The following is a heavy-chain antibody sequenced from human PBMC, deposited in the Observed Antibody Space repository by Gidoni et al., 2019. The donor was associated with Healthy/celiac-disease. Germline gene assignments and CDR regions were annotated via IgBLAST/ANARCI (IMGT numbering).Heavy chain of an antibody. CDR3: AARPVFGGVTLHNY. V-gene: IGHV1-24*01. Sequence: QVQLVQSGAEVKKPGASVTVSCKVSGYTLPELSMHWVRQAPGKGLEWMGGFDPEDVETSYAQKFQGRVTMTEDTATDTAYRELSSMRSEDTAVYYWAARPVFGGVTLHNYWGQGTLVTVS. CDR2: FDPEDVET. CDR1: GYTLPELS. J-gene: IGHJ4*02. D-gene: IGHD3-16*01.